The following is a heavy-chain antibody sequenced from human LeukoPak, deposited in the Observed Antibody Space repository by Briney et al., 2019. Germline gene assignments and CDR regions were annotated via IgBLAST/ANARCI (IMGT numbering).Heavy chain of an antibody. CDR2: INWNSDSI. V-gene: IGHV3-9*01. D-gene: IGHD3-16*01. CDR1: GFTFDDYA. Sequence: PGGSLRLSCAVSGFTFDDYAMHWVRQVPGKGLEWVSGINWNSDSIGYADSVKGRFTTSRDNAKNSLYLQMNSLRAEDTALYYCARDYVWGSYEPDYWGQGTLVTVSS. CDR3: ARDYVWGSYEPDY. J-gene: IGHJ4*02.